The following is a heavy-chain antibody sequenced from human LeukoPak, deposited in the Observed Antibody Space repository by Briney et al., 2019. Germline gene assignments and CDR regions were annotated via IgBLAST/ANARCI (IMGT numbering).Heavy chain of an antibody. CDR2: IYTSGST. V-gene: IGHV4-4*07. CDR1: GGSISSYY. J-gene: IGHJ6*03. D-gene: IGHD3-3*01. CDR3: ARVRKDDYDFWSGYSYYMDV. Sequence: SETLSLACTVSGGSISSYYWSWIRQPAGKGLEWIGRIYTSGSTNYNPSLKSRVTMSVDTSKNQFSLRLSSVTAADTAVYYCARVRKDDYDFWSGYSYYMDVWGKGTTVTVSS.